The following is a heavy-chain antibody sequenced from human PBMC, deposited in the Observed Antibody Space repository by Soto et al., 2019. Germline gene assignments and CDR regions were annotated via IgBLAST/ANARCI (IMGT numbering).Heavy chain of an antibody. D-gene: IGHD6-13*01. J-gene: IGHJ6*02. CDR3: ARGFNIAAAGTLPYYYYYGMDV. CDR2: INHSGST. V-gene: IGHV4-34*01. Sequence: XETLSRTCAVYGGSFSGYYWSLIRQPPGKGLEWIGEINHSGSTNYNPSLKSRVTISVDTSKNQFSLKLSSVTAADTAVYYCARGFNIAAAGTLPYYYYYGMDVWGQGTTVTVSS. CDR1: GGSFSGYY.